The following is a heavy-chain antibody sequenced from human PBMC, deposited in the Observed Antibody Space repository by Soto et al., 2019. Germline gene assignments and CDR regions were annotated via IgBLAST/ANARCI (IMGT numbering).Heavy chain of an antibody. CDR3: ARGKGYCSSTSCYLGWFDP. V-gene: IGHV4-34*01. D-gene: IGHD2-2*01. Sequence: SETLSLTCAVYGGSFSGYYWGWIRQPPGKGLEWIGEINHSGSTNYNPSLKSRVTISVDTSKNQFSLKLSSVTAADTAVYYCARGKGYCSSTSCYLGWFDPWGQGTLVTVSS. J-gene: IGHJ5*02. CDR1: GGSFSGYY. CDR2: INHSGST.